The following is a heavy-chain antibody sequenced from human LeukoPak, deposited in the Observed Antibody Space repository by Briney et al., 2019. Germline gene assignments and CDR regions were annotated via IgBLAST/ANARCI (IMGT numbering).Heavy chain of an antibody. Sequence: RASVKVSCKASGYTFTSYGIGWVRQAPGQGLEWLGWISAYNGHTNYAQNFKGRVTMTTDTSTNTAYMDLRSLRSDDTAVYYCASTNGYTSGWYHFDYWGQGTLVTVSS. CDR3: ASTNGYTSGWYHFDY. D-gene: IGHD6-19*01. CDR1: GYTFTSYG. V-gene: IGHV1-18*01. J-gene: IGHJ4*02. CDR2: ISAYNGHT.